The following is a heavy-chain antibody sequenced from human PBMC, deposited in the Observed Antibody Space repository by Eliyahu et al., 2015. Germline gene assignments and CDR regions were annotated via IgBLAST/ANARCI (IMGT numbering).Heavy chain of an antibody. J-gene: IGHJ4*02. CDR2: IHHSGST. V-gene: IGHV4-34*01. Sequence: QVQLQQWGAGLLKPSETLSLTCAVYGGSFSGYFWTWIRQPPGKGLEWIGEIHHSGSTNYNPSLKSRVTISVDTSKNQFSLKLSSVTAADTAMYYCASTHGYYDIVPGSNILGYWGQGTLVTVSS. D-gene: IGHD3-9*01. CDR3: ASTHGYYDIVPGSNILGY. CDR1: GGSFSGYF.